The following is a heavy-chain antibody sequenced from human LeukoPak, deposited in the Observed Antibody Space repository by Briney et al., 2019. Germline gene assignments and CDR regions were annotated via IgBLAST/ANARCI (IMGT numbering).Heavy chain of an antibody. CDR1: GGSISSYY. V-gene: IGHV4-59*12. J-gene: IGHJ5*02. CDR2: IYYSGST. CDR3: ARDSGTTGEVKFDP. Sequence: PSETLSLTCTVPGGSISSYYWSWIRQPPGEGLEWIGYIYYSGSTNYNPSLKSRVTMSVDTSKNQFSLKLSSVTAADTAVYYCARDSGTTGEVKFDPWGQGTLVTVSS. D-gene: IGHD3-10*01.